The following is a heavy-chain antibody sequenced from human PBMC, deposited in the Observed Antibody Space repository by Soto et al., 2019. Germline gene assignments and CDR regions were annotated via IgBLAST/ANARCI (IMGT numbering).Heavy chain of an antibody. V-gene: IGHV4-30-4*01. D-gene: IGHD2-2*01. CDR3: ARATIVLVPAAMVSHWFDP. CDR1: GGSIGGGDDY. CDR2: IYYSGST. Sequence: SETLSLTCTVSGGSIGGGDDYWSWIRQPPGKGLEWIGYIYYSGSTYYNPSLKSRVTISVDTSKNQFSLKLSSVTAADTAVYYCARATIVLVPAAMVSHWFDPWGQGTLVTVSS. J-gene: IGHJ5*02.